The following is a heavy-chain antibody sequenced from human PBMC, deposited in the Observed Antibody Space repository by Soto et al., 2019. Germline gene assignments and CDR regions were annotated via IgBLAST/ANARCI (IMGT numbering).Heavy chain of an antibody. J-gene: IGHJ4*02. CDR1: GFTFSGYA. V-gene: IGHV3-64D*06. CDR3: VKNLVPAAIPVFDY. D-gene: IGHD2-2*02. CDR2: ISSNGGST. Sequence: GSLRLSCSASGFTFSGYAMHWVRQAPGKGLEYVSAISSNGGSTYYADSVKGRFTVSRDNSKNTLYLQMSSLRAEDTAVYYCVKNLVPAAIPVFDYWGQGTLVTVSS.